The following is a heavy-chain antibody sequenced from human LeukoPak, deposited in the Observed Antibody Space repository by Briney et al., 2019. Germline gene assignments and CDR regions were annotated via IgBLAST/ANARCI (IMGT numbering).Heavy chain of an antibody. CDR2: ISTSGSTI. Sequence: GGSLRLSCTASGFTFSSYEMNWVRQAPGKGLEWVSYISTSGSTIYYADSVKGRSTISRDNAKNSLSLQMNSLRAEDTAVYYCARELTGRHNGEGVYYFDYWGQGTLVTVSS. D-gene: IGHD3-10*01. CDR1: GFTFSSYE. V-gene: IGHV3-48*03. CDR3: ARELTGRHNGEGVYYFDY. J-gene: IGHJ4*02.